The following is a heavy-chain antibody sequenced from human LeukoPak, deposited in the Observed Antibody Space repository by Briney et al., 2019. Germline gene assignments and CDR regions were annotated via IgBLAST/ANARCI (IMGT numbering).Heavy chain of an antibody. J-gene: IGHJ6*03. V-gene: IGHV1-2*02. CDR1: GYTFTGYY. Sequence: ASVKVSCKASGYTFTGYYMHWVRQAPGQGLEWMGWINPNSGGTNYAQKFQGRVTMTRDTSISTAYMELSRLRSDDTAVYYCARGSYDSSGYKYYYYYMDVWGKGTTVTVSS. CDR3: ARGSYDSSGYKYYYYYMDV. D-gene: IGHD3-22*01. CDR2: INPNSGGT.